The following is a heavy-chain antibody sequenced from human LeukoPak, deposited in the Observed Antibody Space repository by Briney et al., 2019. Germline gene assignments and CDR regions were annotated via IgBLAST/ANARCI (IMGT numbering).Heavy chain of an antibody. CDR1: GFTFSSYA. CDR3: AKAVVGVAAIVY. J-gene: IGHJ4*02. D-gene: IGHD2-15*01. CDR2: ISAGGGST. Sequence: PGGSLRLSCAASGFTFSSYAMTRVRQAPGKGLEWVSGISAGGGSTYYADSVKGRFTISRDNSKNTLYLQMNSLRAEDTAIYYCAKAVVGVAAIVYWGQGTLVTVSS. V-gene: IGHV3-23*01.